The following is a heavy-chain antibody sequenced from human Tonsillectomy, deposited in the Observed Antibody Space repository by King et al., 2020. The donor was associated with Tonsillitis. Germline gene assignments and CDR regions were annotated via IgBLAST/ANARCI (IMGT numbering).Heavy chain of an antibody. D-gene: IGHD5-18*01. J-gene: IGHJ6*02. V-gene: IGHV5-51*01. CDR2: IYPGDSDT. Sequence: QLVQSGAEVKKHGESLRISCKGSGFSFTNYWIGWVRQMPGKGLEWMGIIYPGDSDTRYSPSFQGQVTISADKSISTAYLQWSSLKASDTAMYYCAVSVNTAMVKNYYYGMDVWGQGTTVTVSS. CDR3: AVSVNTAMVKNYYYGMDV. CDR1: GFSFTNYW.